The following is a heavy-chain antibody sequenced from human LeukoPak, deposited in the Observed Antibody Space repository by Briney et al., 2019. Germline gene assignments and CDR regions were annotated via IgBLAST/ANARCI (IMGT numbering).Heavy chain of an antibody. V-gene: IGHV6-1*01. CDR2: TYYRSKWYN. J-gene: IGHJ3*02. CDR3: ARDPRVKSYHAFDI. Sequence: SQTLSLTCAISGDSVSSNSAAWNWIRQSPSRGLEWLGRTYYRSKWYNDYAVSVKSRITINPDTSKNQFSLKLSSVTAADTAVYYCARDPRVKSYHAFDIWGQGTMVTVSS. D-gene: IGHD3-16*01. CDR1: GDSVSSNSAA.